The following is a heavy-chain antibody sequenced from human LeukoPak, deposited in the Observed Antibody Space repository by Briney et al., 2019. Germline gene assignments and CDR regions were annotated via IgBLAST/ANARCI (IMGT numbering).Heavy chain of an antibody. CDR2: ITGSGTGGNI. Sequence: GGSLRLSCSASGIVFSFYTMYWVRQAPGKGPEYVSTITGSGTGGNIYYADSVKGRFTISRDDSKSILFLEMNGLRSEDTAVYYCVKDFGRVRGTPDSWGQGTLVTVSS. CDR1: GIVFSFYT. J-gene: IGHJ4*02. D-gene: IGHD3-16*01. CDR3: VKDFGRVRGTPDS. V-gene: IGHV3-64D*06.